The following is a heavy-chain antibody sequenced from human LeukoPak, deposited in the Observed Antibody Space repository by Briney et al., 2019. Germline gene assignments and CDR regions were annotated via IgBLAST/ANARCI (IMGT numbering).Heavy chain of an antibody. CDR2: ISYDGSNK. CDR1: GFTFSSYA. J-gene: IGHJ4*02. Sequence: GGSLRLSCAASGFTFSSYAMRWVRQAPGKGLEWVAAISYDGSNKYYADSVKGRFTISRDNSKNSLNLQMNSLRAEDTAVYYCARGRGLAWYFDYWGQGTLVTVSS. CDR3: ARGRGLAWYFDY. V-gene: IGHV3-30*04.